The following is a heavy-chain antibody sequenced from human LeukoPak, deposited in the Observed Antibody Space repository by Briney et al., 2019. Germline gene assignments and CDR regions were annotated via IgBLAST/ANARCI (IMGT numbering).Heavy chain of an antibody. CDR3: AKLYCSSTSCYEGPNDY. CDR1: GFTFGTFA. Sequence: PGGSLRLSCAASGFTFGTFAMHWVRQAPGKGLEWVATMSYDERQECYADSVKGRFTISRDNSKNTLYLQMNSLRAEDTAVYYCAKLYCSSTSCYEGPNDYWGQGTLVTVSS. D-gene: IGHD2-2*01. V-gene: IGHV3-30-3*02. CDR2: MSYDERQE. J-gene: IGHJ4*02.